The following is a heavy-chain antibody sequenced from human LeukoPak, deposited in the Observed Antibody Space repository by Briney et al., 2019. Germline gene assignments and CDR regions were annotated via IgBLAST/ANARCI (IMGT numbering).Heavy chain of an antibody. CDR1: GVFLSVYY. CDR2: ISYSGGA. D-gene: IGHD3-10*01. Sequence: PSETLSLTCSVSGVFLSVYYRSWIRQSPGKGLEWIGYISYSGGANYNPSLKSRVTISLDTPKNQFSLQLRSVSAADTAIYYCVRGERLGGDYWGHGTLVTVSS. CDR3: VRGERLGGDY. V-gene: IGHV4-59*01. J-gene: IGHJ4*01.